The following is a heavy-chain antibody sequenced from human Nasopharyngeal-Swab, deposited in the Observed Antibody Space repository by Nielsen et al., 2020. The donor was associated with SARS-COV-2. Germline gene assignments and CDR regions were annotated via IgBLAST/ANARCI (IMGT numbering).Heavy chain of an antibody. D-gene: IGHD2-21*01. Sequence: GGSLRLSCAASGFTFSSYAMTWVRQAPGKGLEWVSIISGSGDTTYYADSVKDRFTISRDNSKNTLYLQTNSLRVEDTAVYYCAKATYLRGLDVWGQGTTVTVSS. CDR2: ISGSGDTT. CDR3: AKATYLRGLDV. CDR1: GFTFSSYA. V-gene: IGHV3-23*01. J-gene: IGHJ6*02.